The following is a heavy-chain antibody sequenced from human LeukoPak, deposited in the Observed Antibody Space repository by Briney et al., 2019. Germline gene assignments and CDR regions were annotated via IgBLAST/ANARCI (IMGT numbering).Heavy chain of an antibody. V-gene: IGHV4-34*01. CDR1: GGSFSGYY. CDR3: ARGRITMVRGVIIVYYFDY. D-gene: IGHD3-10*01. CDR2: INHSGST. J-gene: IGHJ4*02. Sequence: SETLSLTCAVYGGSFSGYYWSWIRQPPGKGLEWIGEINHSGSTNYNPSLKSRVTISVDTSKNQFSLKLSSVTAADMAVYYCARGRITMVRGVIIVYYFDYRGQGTLVTVSS.